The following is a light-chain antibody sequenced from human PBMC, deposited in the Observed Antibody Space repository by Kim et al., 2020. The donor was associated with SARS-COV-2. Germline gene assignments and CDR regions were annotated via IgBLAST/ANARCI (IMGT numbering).Light chain of an antibody. V-gene: IGLV10-54*01. CDR2: RNN. J-gene: IGLJ3*02. CDR3: IVWDTSLSAWV. CDR1: SNNVGYQG. Sequence: RETATLTCTGNSNNVGYQGAAWLQQHQGHPPKLLFYRNNNRPSGISERLSASRSGNTASLTIAGLQPEDEAHYYCIVWDTSLSAWVFGGGTQLTVL.